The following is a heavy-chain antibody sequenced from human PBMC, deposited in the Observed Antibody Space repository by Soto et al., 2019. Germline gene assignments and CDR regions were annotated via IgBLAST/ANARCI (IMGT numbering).Heavy chain of an antibody. J-gene: IGHJ4*02. CDR3: ARDLGWRGVDNRDYLDC. CDR2: ISFDESNK. CDR1: GFTFNTYA. Sequence: QVQLVESGGGVVQPGRSLRLSCAASGFTFNTYAMHWVRQAPGKGLESVAVISFDESNKYYADSVKGRFTISRDNSKNTLYLQMNSLRAEDTAVYYCARDLGWRGVDNRDYLDCWGQGTLVTVSS. D-gene: IGHD3-3*01. V-gene: IGHV3-30-3*01.